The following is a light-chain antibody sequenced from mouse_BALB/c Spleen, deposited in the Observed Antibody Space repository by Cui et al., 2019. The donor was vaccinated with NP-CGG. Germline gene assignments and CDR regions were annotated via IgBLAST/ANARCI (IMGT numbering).Light chain of an antibody. J-gene: IGLJ1*01. CDR1: TGAVTTSNY. CDR3: ALWYSNHWV. V-gene: IGLV1*01. CDR2: GTH. Sequence: QAVFTSESSITTSPGETVTLTCRSSTGAVTTSNYANWVQEKPDHLFTGLIGGTHNRAPGVPARFSGSLIGDKAALTITGAQTEDEAIYFCALWYSNHWVFGGGTKLTVL.